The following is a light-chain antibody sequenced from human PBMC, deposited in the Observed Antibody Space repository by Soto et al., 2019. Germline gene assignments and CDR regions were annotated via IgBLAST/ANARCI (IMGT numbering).Light chain of an antibody. CDR1: QSISTW. CDR2: EAS. V-gene: IGKV1-5*03. Sequence: STYAVSAYIGDRVTITYRASQSISTWLAWYQQKSGKAPKLLIYEASSLGSGVPSRFSGSGSGTEFTLTISSLQPDDFATYYCQQYNIYSTFGQGTKVDIK. J-gene: IGKJ1*01. CDR3: QQYNIYST.